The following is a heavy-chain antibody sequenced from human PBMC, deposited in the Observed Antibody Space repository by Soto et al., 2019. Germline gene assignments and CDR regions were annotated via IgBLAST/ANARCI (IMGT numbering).Heavy chain of an antibody. CDR3: ARGLGNWGSYFDY. V-gene: IGHV4-31*03. CDR2: KSYSRST. J-gene: IGHJ4*02. Sequence: QVQLHESGPGMVEPSQTLSLTCTVSGGSISSGAYYWNWIRQHPGKGLECIGHKSYSRSTYYNPARKSRVIISLDPSENQFSLRLTSVTAADTAVYYCARGLGNWGSYFDYWGQGSLVTVSS. CDR1: GGSISSGAYY. D-gene: IGHD7-27*01.